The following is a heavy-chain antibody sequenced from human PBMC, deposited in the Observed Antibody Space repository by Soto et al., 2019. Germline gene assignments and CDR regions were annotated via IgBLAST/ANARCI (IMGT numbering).Heavy chain of an antibody. CDR2: ISAYNGNT. Sequence: ASVKVSCKASGYTFTSYGISWVRQAPGQGLEWMGWISAYNGNTNYAQKFQGRVTITRDTSASTAYMELSSLRSEDTAVYYCASNGYSSGWFGAFDAFDIWGQGTMVTVSS. D-gene: IGHD6-19*01. J-gene: IGHJ3*02. V-gene: IGHV1-18*01. CDR1: GYTFTSYG. CDR3: ASNGYSSGWFGAFDAFDI.